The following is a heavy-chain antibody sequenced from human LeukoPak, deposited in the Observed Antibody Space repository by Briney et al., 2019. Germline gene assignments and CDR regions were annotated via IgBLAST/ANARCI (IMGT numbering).Heavy chain of an antibody. V-gene: IGHV1-8*01. CDR1: GYTFTSYD. CDR3: VRAHSGYYDSSGYYSKGYDY. Sequence: ASVKVSCKASGYTFTSYDIHWVRQATGQGLEWMGWMNPNSGNTGYAQKFQGRVTMTRNTSISTAYMELSSLRSEDTDVYYGVRAHSGYYDSSGYYSKGYDYWGQGTLVTVSS. J-gene: IGHJ4*02. CDR2: MNPNSGNT. D-gene: IGHD3-22*01.